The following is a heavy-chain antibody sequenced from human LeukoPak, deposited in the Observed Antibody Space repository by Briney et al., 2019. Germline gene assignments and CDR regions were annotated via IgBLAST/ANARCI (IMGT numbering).Heavy chain of an antibody. CDR1: GFTFSSYS. Sequence: GGSLRLSCAASGFTFSSYSMNWVRQAPGKGLEWVSSISSSRYIYYADSMKGRFTISQKHARNSLYLEMNSLKAGDTAVYYCARVEDVYTSSPYFDYWGQGTLVTVSS. V-gene: IGHV3-21*01. CDR2: ISSSRYI. CDR3: ARVEDVYTSSPYFDY. D-gene: IGHD6-6*01. J-gene: IGHJ4*02.